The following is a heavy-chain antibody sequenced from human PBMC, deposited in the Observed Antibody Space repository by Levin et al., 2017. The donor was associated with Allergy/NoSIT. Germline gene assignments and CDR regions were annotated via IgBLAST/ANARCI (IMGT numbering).Heavy chain of an antibody. Sequence: KAGGSLRLSCAASGFAFSSHSLNWVRQAPGKGLECVSSITKYGDIYYTDSVKGRFTISRDNAKNSLFLQMNSLRAEDTAVYYCARVDSGSYYGSIDYWGQGALVSVSS. V-gene: IGHV3-21*01. D-gene: IGHD1-26*01. J-gene: IGHJ4*02. CDR1: GFAFSSHS. CDR2: ITKYGDI. CDR3: ARVDSGSYYGSIDY.